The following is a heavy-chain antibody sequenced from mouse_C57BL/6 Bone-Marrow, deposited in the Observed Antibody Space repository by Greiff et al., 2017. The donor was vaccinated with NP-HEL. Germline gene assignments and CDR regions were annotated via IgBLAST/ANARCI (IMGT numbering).Heavy chain of an antibody. V-gene: IGHV1-80*01. J-gene: IGHJ4*01. CDR3: ARGDYGSSRFGYAMDY. Sequence: VKLVESGAELVKSGASVKISCKASGYAFSSYWMNWVKERPGKGLEWIGQIYPGDGDTKYNGKFKGKATLTADKSSSTAYMQVSSLTSEDSAVYFCARGDYGSSRFGYAMDYWGQGTSVTVSS. CDR2: IYPGDGDT. CDR1: GYAFSSYW. D-gene: IGHD1-1*01.